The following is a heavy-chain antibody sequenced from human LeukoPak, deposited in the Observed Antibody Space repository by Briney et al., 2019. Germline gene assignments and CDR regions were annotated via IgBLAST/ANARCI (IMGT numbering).Heavy chain of an antibody. Sequence: GGSLRLSCAASGFTFSNYLIDWVRQAPGKGLVWVSRINSDGSTTNYADSVKGRFTISRDNAKSTAYLQVNSLRAEDTAVYYCARGSAAPGLIEYWGQGTLVTVSS. CDR1: GFTFSNYL. V-gene: IGHV3-74*01. J-gene: IGHJ4*02. CDR2: INSDGSTT. CDR3: ARGSAAPGLIEY. D-gene: IGHD6-13*01.